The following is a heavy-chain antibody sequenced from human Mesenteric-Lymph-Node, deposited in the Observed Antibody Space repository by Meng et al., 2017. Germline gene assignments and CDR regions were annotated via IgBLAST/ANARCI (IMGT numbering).Heavy chain of an antibody. CDR3: ASWYFNY. Sequence: QVQLQQSGPGLVEPSQTLSLTCAISGDSVSSNSAAWHWIRQSPSRGLEWLGMTCYRSKWYYDYAVSVKSRITINPDTSRNQFSLQLNSVTPKDTAVYYCASWYFNYWGQGTLVTVSS. J-gene: IGHJ4*02. CDR1: GDSVSSNSAA. CDR2: TCYRSKWYY. V-gene: IGHV6-1*01.